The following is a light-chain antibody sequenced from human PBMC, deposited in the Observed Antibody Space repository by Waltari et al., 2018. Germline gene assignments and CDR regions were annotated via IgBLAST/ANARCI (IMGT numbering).Light chain of an antibody. CDR2: EAS. CDR3: QQCNSYLLT. Sequence: DIQMTQSPSTLSASVGDRVTITCRASQSIGSSLAWYQQKPGKAPKVVIYEASSLESGVPSRFSGSGSGTEFTLTISSLQPDDFATYYCQQCNSYLLTFGGGTKEEIK. CDR1: QSIGSS. J-gene: IGKJ4*01. V-gene: IGKV1-5*03.